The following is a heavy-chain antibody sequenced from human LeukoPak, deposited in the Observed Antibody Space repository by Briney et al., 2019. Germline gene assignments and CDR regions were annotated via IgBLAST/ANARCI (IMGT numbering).Heavy chain of an antibody. Sequence: PGGSLRLSCAASGFTFSSYGMHWVRQAPGKGLEWVAVIWYDGSNKYYADSVKGRFTISRDNSKNTLYLQMNSLRAEDTAVYYCARDQVVAAMGPIYYGMDVWGQGTTVTVSS. CDR2: IWYDGSNK. CDR3: ARDQVVAAMGPIYYGMDV. CDR1: GFTFSSYG. D-gene: IGHD2-15*01. V-gene: IGHV3-33*01. J-gene: IGHJ6*02.